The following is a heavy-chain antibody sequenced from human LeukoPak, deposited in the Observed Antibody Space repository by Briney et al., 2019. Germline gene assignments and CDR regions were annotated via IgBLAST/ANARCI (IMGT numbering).Heavy chain of an antibody. CDR1: GFTFSSYG. Sequence: GRSLRLSCAASGFTFSSYGMHWVRQAPGKGLEWVAVIWYDGSNKYYADSVKGRFTISRDKSKNTLYLQMNSLRAEDTAVYYCARERRAPYGDYGLDYWGQGTLVTVSS. V-gene: IGHV3-33*01. CDR2: IWYDGSNK. J-gene: IGHJ4*02. D-gene: IGHD4-17*01. CDR3: ARERRAPYGDYGLDY.